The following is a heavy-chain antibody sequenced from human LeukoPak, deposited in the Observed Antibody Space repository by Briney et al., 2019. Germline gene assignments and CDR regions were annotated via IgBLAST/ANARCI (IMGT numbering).Heavy chain of an antibody. D-gene: IGHD3-22*01. CDR3: ARGPYSYDSSGAFDI. CDR2: IYHSGNT. J-gene: IGHJ3*02. CDR1: GYSISSGHY. V-gene: IGHV4-38-2*02. Sequence: SETLSLTCSVSGYSISSGHYWGYIRQPPGKGLEWIGSIYHSGNTYYNASLKSRVTLSVDTSKNQFSLKLTSVTAADTAVYFCARGPYSYDSSGAFDIWGQGTMVTVSS.